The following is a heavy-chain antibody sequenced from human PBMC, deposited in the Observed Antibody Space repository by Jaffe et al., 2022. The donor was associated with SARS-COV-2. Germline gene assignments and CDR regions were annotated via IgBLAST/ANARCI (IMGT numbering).Heavy chain of an antibody. Sequence: QVQLQESGPGLVKPSETLSLTCTVSGGSISSYYWSWIRQPPGKGLEWIGYIYYSGSTNYNPSLKSRVTISVDTSKNLFSLKLSSVTAADTAVYYCARRGSSGWYNPFDYWGQGTLVTVSS. CDR1: GGSISSYY. CDR3: ARRGSSGWYNPFDY. CDR2: IYYSGST. J-gene: IGHJ4*02. D-gene: IGHD6-19*01. V-gene: IGHV4-59*08.